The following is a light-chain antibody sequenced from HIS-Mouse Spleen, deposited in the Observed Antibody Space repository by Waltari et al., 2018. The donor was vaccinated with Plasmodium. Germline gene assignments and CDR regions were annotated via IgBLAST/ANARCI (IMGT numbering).Light chain of an antibody. V-gene: IGLV2-8*01. CDR1: TSDVGGSNY. CDR3: SSYAGSNNLV. Sequence: QSALTQPPSASGPPGQPVTLPCPGTTSDVGGSNYVPWYQQHPGKAPKRMIYEVSKRPSGVPDRFSGSKSGNTASLTVSGLQAEDEADYYCSSYAGSNNLVFGGGTKLTVL. CDR2: EVS. J-gene: IGLJ2*01.